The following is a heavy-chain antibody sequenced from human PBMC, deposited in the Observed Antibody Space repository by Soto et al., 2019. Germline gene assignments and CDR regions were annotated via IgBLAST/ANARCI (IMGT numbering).Heavy chain of an antibody. CDR3: ARKNTGTQFDD. J-gene: IGHJ4*02. D-gene: IGHD1-1*01. V-gene: IGHV1-69*01. Sequence: SVKVSCRASGGPFSSYAISWVRQAPGQGLEWMGGIIPIFGTANYGQKVQGRVTITADESTSTADMELSSLRSEDTAVYYCARKNTGTQFDDWGQGTLVTVSS. CDR2: IIPIFGTA. CDR1: GGPFSSYA.